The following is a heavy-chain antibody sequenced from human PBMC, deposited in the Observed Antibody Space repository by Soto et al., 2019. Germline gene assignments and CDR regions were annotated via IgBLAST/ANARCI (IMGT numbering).Heavy chain of an antibody. Sequence: PGESLTISCKGSGYSFTNYWIGWVRQMPGKGLEWMGIIYPGDSDTRYSPSFQGQVTISADKSVSTAYLQWSSLKASDTAMYYCATRANSYWYFDLWGRGTLVTVSS. J-gene: IGHJ2*01. CDR1: GYSFTNYW. V-gene: IGHV5-51*01. CDR3: ATRANSYWYFDL. CDR2: IYPGDSDT. D-gene: IGHD7-27*01.